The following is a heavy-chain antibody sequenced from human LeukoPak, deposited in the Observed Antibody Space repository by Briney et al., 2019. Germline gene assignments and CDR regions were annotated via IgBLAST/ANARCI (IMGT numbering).Heavy chain of an antibody. CDR2: ISGSGGST. Sequence: PGGSLRLSCAASGFTFSSYAMSWVRQAPGKGLEWVSAISGSGGSTYYADSVKGRFTISRDNSKNTLYLQMNSLRAEDTAVYYCAKGSSRGGYNYGAFDYWGQGTLVTVSS. J-gene: IGHJ4*02. CDR3: AKGSSRGGYNYGAFDY. D-gene: IGHD5-24*01. CDR1: GFTFSSYA. V-gene: IGHV3-23*01.